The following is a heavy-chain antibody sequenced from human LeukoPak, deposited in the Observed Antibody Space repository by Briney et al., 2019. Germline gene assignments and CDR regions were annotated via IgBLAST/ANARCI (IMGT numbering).Heavy chain of an antibody. V-gene: IGHV1-24*01. CDR3: ATDGIPGATATLDY. D-gene: IGHD1-26*01. J-gene: IGHJ4*02. Sequence: ASVRVSCKVSGITLNDLSIQWVRQAPGKGLEWMGGFDPEDGETIYAPKFQARVTMTQDTYEDTAYMELSSLRSEDTAVYYCATDGIPGATATLDYWGQGTLVTVSS. CDR1: GITLNDLS. CDR2: FDPEDGET.